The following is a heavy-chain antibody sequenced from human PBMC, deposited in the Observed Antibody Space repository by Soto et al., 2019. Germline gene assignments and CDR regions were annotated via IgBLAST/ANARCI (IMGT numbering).Heavy chain of an antibody. J-gene: IGHJ6*03. CDR1: GGSFSGYY. D-gene: IGHD6-19*01. Sequence: SETLSLTCAVYGGSFSGYYWSWIRQPPGKGLEWIGEINHSGSTNYNPSLKSRVTISVDTSKNQFSLKLSSVTAADTAVYYCARGRYRSGWYYNYMDVWGKGTTVTVSS. CDR3: ARGRYRSGWYYNYMDV. CDR2: INHSGST. V-gene: IGHV4-34*01.